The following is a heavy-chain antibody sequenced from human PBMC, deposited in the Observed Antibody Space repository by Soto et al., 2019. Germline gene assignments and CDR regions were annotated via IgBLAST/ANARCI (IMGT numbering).Heavy chain of an antibody. CDR2: VTPNSGNT. D-gene: IGHD2-15*01. J-gene: IGHJ6*02. CDR1: EYTFTTYD. Sequence: QVPLVQSGAEVKKPGASVKVSCRASEYTFTTYDINWVRQATGQGLEWMGWVTPNSGNTGYAQKFQGRVTMTRNTSISTAYMELSSLRSDDTAVYYCARGRRSHYYFHGMDVWGQGTTVTVSS. V-gene: IGHV1-8*01. CDR3: ARGRRSHYYFHGMDV.